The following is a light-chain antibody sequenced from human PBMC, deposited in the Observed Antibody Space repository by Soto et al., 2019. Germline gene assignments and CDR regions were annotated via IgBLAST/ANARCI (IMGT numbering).Light chain of an antibody. Sequence: EIVLTQSPGTLSLSPGERATLSCRASQSVSSSYLAWYQQKPGQAPRLLIYGASSRATGIPDRFSGGGSGTDFILTISRLEPEDFSVYYCQQYGSSPPITFGPGTKVDIK. CDR1: QSVSSSY. CDR2: GAS. CDR3: QQYGSSPPIT. J-gene: IGKJ3*01. V-gene: IGKV3-20*01.